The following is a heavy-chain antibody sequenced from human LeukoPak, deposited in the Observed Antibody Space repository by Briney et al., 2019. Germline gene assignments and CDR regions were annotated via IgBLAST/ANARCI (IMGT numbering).Heavy chain of an antibody. D-gene: IGHD3-16*02. V-gene: IGHV4-39*01. CDR2: INHSGST. CDR3: ARTYDYIWGSFRSHSFDS. Sequence: SETLSLTCSVSGGSISLSYYYWGWIRQPPGKGLEWIGEINHSGSTNYNPSLKSRVTISVDASKNQFSLKLSSVTAADTGVYYCARTYDYIWGSFRSHSFDSWGQGTLVTVSS. J-gene: IGHJ4*02. CDR1: GGSISLSYYY.